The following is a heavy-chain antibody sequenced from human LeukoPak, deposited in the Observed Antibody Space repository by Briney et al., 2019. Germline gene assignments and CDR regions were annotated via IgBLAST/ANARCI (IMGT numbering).Heavy chain of an antibody. CDR2: IYYSGST. Sequence: SQTLSLTCTVSGGSISSGGYYWSWIRQHPGKSLEWIGYIYYSGSTYYNPSLKSRVTISVDTSKNQFSLKLSSVTAADTAVYYCARDEVFLEWPILDYWGQGTLVTVSS. CDR3: ARDEVFLEWPILDY. CDR1: GGSISSGGYY. V-gene: IGHV4-31*03. J-gene: IGHJ4*02. D-gene: IGHD3-3*01.